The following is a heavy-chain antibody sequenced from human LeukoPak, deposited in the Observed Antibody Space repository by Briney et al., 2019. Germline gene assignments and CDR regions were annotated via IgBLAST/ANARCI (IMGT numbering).Heavy chain of an antibody. J-gene: IGHJ3*02. D-gene: IGHD2-21*02. V-gene: IGHV1-18*01. CDR2: ISAYNGNT. Sequence: GASVRVSCTASGYTFTSYGISWVRQAPGQGLEWMGWISAYNGNTNYAQKLQGRVTMTTDTSTSTAYMELRSLRSDDTAVYYCARDPYCGGDCYYDAFDIGGQGTMVTVSA. CDR3: ARDPYCGGDCYYDAFDI. CDR1: GYTFTSYG.